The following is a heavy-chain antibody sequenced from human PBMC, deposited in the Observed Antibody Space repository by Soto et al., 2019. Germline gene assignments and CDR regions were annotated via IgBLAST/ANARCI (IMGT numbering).Heavy chain of an antibody. Sequence: QVQLVQSGAEVKKPGASVKVSCKASGYTFTSYDINWVRQATGQGLEWMGWMNPNSGNTGYAQKFQGRVTMTRNTSISTAYMELSSLRSEDTAVYYCARDSRAVAGTFWDFDYWGQGTLVTVSS. V-gene: IGHV1-8*01. J-gene: IGHJ4*02. D-gene: IGHD6-19*01. CDR3: ARDSRAVAGTFWDFDY. CDR2: MNPNSGNT. CDR1: GYTFTSYD.